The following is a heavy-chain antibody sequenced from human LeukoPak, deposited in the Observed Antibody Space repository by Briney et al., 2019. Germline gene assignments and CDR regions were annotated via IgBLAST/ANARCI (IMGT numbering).Heavy chain of an antibody. CDR1: GFTFSSYA. D-gene: IGHD1-26*01. V-gene: IGHV3-30-3*01. Sequence: GGSLRLSCAASGFTFSSYAMHWVRQAPGKGLEWVAVISYDGSNKYYADSVKGRFTISRDNSKNTLYLQMNSLRAEDTAVYYCARDWMGATTVFDYWGQGALVTVSS. CDR2: ISYDGSNK. CDR3: ARDWMGATTVFDY. J-gene: IGHJ4*02.